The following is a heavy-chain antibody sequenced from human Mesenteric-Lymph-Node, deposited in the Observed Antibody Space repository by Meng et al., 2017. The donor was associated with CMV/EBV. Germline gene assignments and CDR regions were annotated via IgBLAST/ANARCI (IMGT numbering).Heavy chain of an antibody. CDR2: IIPILETT. CDR1: GGTFSSYA. J-gene: IGHJ3*02. V-gene: IGHV1-69*10. Sequence: SVKVSCKASGGTFSSYAISWVRQAPGQGLEWMGGIIPILETTNYARKFQGRLTIIADKSTSTAYMELNSLKSEDTAVYYCARVIFTAKRWPQGKNAFDIWGQGTMVTVSS. CDR3: ARVIFTAKRWPQGKNAFDI. D-gene: IGHD5-24*01.